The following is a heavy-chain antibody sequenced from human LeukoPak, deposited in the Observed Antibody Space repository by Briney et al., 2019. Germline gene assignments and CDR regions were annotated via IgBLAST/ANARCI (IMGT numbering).Heavy chain of an antibody. V-gene: IGHV3-30*03. Sequence: PGRSLRLSCAASGFTFSSHGMHWVRHAPGKGLEWVAVISYDGSNKYYADSVKGRFTISRDNSKNTLYLQMNSLRAEDTAVYYCARDLSPVVRASPMGYWGQGTLVTVPS. CDR1: GFTFSSHG. CDR2: ISYDGSNK. J-gene: IGHJ4*02. CDR3: ARDLSPVVRASPMGY. D-gene: IGHD3-10*01.